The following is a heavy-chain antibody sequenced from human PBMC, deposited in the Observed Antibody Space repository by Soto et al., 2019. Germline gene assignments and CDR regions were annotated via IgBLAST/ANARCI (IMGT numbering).Heavy chain of an antibody. D-gene: IGHD6-6*01. Sequence: GESLKISCKGSGYTFAHYWIGWVRQMPGKGLEWMGIIYPSDSDTRYSPSFEGHVTISADRSATTAYLQWSCLKASDTAIYYCARLRRTLAAPFDFWGQGSLVTVSS. CDR2: IYPSDSDT. V-gene: IGHV5-51*01. CDR1: GYTFAHYW. CDR3: ARLRRTLAAPFDF. J-gene: IGHJ4*02.